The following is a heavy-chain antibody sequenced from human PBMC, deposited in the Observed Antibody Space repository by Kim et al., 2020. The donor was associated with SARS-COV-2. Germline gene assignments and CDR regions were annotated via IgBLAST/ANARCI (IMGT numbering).Heavy chain of an antibody. J-gene: IGHJ6*02. CDR2: INSDGSST. CDR1: GFTFSSYW. D-gene: IGHD2-2*01. CDR3: ARSQVPAAKFLEYYYYGMDV. V-gene: IGHV3-74*01. Sequence: GGSLRLSCAASGFTFSSYWMHWVRQAPGKGLVWVSRINSDGSSTSYADSVKGRFTISRDNAKNTLYLQMNSLRAEDTAVYYCARSQVPAAKFLEYYYYGMDVWGQGTTVTVSS.